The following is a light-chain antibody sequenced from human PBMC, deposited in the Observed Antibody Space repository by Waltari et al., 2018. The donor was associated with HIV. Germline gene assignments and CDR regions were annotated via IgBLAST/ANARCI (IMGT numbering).Light chain of an antibody. J-gene: IGLJ2*01. Sequence: SYELTQPSSVSVSPGQTARITCSGDKLPEKYARWFQQRPGQAPVLLSYKDTERPSWISERFSGSSSGTTVTLTITGAQVEDEADYYCYSTSDDNVVFGGGTKLMVL. CDR2: KDT. V-gene: IGLV3-27*01. CDR1: KLPEKY. CDR3: YSTSDDNVV.